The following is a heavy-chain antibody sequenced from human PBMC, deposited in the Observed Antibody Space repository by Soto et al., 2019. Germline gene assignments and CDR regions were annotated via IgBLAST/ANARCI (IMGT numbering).Heavy chain of an antibody. J-gene: IGHJ4*02. CDR2: IDYSGST. D-gene: IGHD2-2*01. V-gene: IGHV4-39*01. Sequence: SETLSLTCTVSGGSISSSSYYWGWIRQPPGKGLEWIGSIDYSGSTYYNTSLKGRVTISVDTSKNQFSLKLSSVTAADTAVYYCARGDRYCSSTSCSYFDYWGQGTLVTVSS. CDR1: GGSISSSSYY. CDR3: ARGDRYCSSTSCSYFDY.